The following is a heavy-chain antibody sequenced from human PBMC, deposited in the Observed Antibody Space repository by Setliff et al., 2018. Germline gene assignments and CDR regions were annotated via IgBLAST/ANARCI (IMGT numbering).Heavy chain of an antibody. CDR2: VSYGGST. Sequence: SETLSLTCAVSGAAISTYHWSWLRQPPGKGLEWIGYVSYGGSTKYNPSLESRVTISLDAPKNQFSLKLTSVTAADTAVYYCARTGTTYYYSCMDVCGKGTTVTVSS. J-gene: IGHJ6*03. D-gene: IGHD3-22*01. CDR3: ARTGTTYYYSCMDV. V-gene: IGHV4-59*08. CDR1: GAAISTYH.